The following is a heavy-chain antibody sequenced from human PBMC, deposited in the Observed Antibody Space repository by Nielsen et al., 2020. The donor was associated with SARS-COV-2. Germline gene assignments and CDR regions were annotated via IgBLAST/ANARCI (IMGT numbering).Heavy chain of an antibody. CDR3: ARATHPGATDSHYSSSWYERGLYVGFYYYYYMDV. D-gene: IGHD6-13*01. V-gene: IGHV7-4-1*02. CDR2: INTNTGNP. J-gene: IGHJ6*03. Sequence: WVRQAPGQGLEWMGWINTNTGNPTYAQGFTGRFVFSLDTSVSTAYLQISSLKAEDTAVYYCARATHPGATDSHYSSSWYERGLYVGFYYYYYMDVWGKGTTVTVSS.